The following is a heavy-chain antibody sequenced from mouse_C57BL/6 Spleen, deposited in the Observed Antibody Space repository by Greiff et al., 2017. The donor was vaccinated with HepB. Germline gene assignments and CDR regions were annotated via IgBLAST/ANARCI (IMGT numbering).Heavy chain of an antibody. CDR3: ARGEDYDLYWYFDV. D-gene: IGHD2-4*01. Sequence: EVQLQQSGPELVKPGASVKISCKASGYTFTDYYMNWVKQSHGKSLEWIGDINPNNGGTSYNQKFKGKATLTVDKSSSTAYMELRSLTSEDSAVYYCARGEDYDLYWYFDVWGTGTTVTVSS. J-gene: IGHJ1*03. CDR2: INPNNGGT. CDR1: GYTFTDYY. V-gene: IGHV1-26*01.